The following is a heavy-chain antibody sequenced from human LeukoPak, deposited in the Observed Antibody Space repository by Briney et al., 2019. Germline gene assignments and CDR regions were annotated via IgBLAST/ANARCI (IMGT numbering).Heavy chain of an antibody. CDR3: AKDYYDSSGYSHYFEY. J-gene: IGHJ4*02. Sequence: GGSLRLSCAASGFTFSSYSMNWVRQAPGKGLEWVAVISYDGSNKYYADSVKGRFTISRDNSKNTMYLQMNSLRAEDTAMYYCAKDYYDSSGYSHYFEYWGQGTLVTVSS. CDR2: ISYDGSNK. D-gene: IGHD3-22*01. V-gene: IGHV3-30*18. CDR1: GFTFSSYS.